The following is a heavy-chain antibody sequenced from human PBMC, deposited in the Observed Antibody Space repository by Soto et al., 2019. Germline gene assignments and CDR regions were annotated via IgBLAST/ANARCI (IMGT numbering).Heavy chain of an antibody. CDR2: IYYGGNT. Sequence: QVQLQESGPGLVKPSQTLPLTCTVSGGSISSGDYYWGWIRQPPGKGLEWIGYIYYGGNTFYNPSLKSRVTISVDTSKNQFSLKVNSVTAADTAVYYCARYRRFGELLSGGLDVWGQGTTVTVSS. J-gene: IGHJ6*02. CDR1: GGSISSGDYY. D-gene: IGHD3-10*01. V-gene: IGHV4-30-4*01. CDR3: ARYRRFGELLSGGLDV.